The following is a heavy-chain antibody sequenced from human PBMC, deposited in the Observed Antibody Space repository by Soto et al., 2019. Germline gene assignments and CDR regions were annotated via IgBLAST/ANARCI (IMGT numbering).Heavy chain of an antibody. CDR2: INHSGST. Sequence: PSETLSLTCAVYGGSFSGYYWSWIRQPPGKGLEWIGEINHSGSTNYNPSLKSRVTISVDTSKNQFSLKLSSVTAADTAVYYCARGGDGSGSYYNLDYWGQGTLVTVS. D-gene: IGHD3-10*01. CDR3: ARGGDGSGSYYNLDY. J-gene: IGHJ4*02. V-gene: IGHV4-34*01. CDR1: GGSFSGYY.